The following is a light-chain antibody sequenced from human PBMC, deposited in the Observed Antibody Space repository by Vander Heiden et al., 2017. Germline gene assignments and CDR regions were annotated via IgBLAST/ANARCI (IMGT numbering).Light chain of an antibody. CDR3: AAWDDSLNGGV. V-gene: IGLV1-44*01. CDR1: SSNIETNA. J-gene: IGLJ3*02. CDR2: SNN. Sequence: QSVVTQPPPASGTPGQRVTISCSGSSSNIETNAVSWYQLLPGTAPKLLIYSNNQRPSGVPDRFSGSKSGTSASLAISGLQSDDEADDYCAAWDDSLNGGVFGGGTKLTVL.